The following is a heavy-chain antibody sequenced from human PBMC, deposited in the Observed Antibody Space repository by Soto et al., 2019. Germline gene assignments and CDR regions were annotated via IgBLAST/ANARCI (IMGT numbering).Heavy chain of an antibody. J-gene: IGHJ4*02. V-gene: IGHV3-7*01. CDR1: GFTFSSYW. CDR3: AKDSGGVRGVIPV. D-gene: IGHD3-10*01. CDR2: IKQDGSEK. Sequence: EVQLVESGGGLVQPGGSLRLSCAASGFTFSSYWMSWVRQAPGKGLEWVANIKQDGSEKYYVDSVKGRFTISRDNAKNSLYLQMNSLRAADTAVYYCAKDSGGVRGVIPVWGQGTLVTVSS.